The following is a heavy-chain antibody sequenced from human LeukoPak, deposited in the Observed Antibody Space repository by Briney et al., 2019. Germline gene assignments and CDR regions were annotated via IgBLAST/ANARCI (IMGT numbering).Heavy chain of an antibody. Sequence: ASVKVSCKASGGTFSSYAISWVRQAPGQGLEWMGRIIPILGIANYAQKFQGRVTITADKSTSTAFMELSSLRSEDTAVYYCARDLYYDSSGYRFPDYWGQGTLVTVSS. CDR2: IIPILGIA. V-gene: IGHV1-69*04. CDR1: GGTFSSYA. CDR3: ARDLYYDSSGYRFPDY. D-gene: IGHD3-22*01. J-gene: IGHJ4*02.